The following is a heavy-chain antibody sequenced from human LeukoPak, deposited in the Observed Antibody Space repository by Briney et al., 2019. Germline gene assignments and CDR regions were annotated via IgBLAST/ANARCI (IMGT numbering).Heavy chain of an antibody. Sequence: GGSLRLSCAASGFTVSRGYMSWLRQAPGKGLEWVSVIYSMGNTYYADSVKGRFTVSRDNSKDTLSLQMNSLRAEDTAVYYCARILVVVTAIGDAFDIWGQGTMVAVSS. CDR2: IYSMGNT. CDR3: ARILVVVTAIGDAFDI. V-gene: IGHV3-66*01. CDR1: GFTVSRGY. D-gene: IGHD2-21*02. J-gene: IGHJ3*02.